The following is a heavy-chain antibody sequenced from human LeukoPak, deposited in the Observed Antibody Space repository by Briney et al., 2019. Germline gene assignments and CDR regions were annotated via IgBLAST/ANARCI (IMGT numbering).Heavy chain of an antibody. CDR1: GGSIITNDYW. V-gene: IGHV4-39*01. CDR2: IDHAGTT. D-gene: IGHD3-10*01. J-gene: IGHJ6*03. Sequence: SETLSLTCVVSGGSIITNDYWWGWIRQPPGKGLEWIGTIDHAGTTFYNVSLKNRVTISVDTPNNQFSLRLTSVGAADTAVYYCARAIRYYGSGSYYNLEYYYYYMDLWGKGTTVTISS. CDR3: ARAIRYYGSGSYYNLEYYYYYMDL.